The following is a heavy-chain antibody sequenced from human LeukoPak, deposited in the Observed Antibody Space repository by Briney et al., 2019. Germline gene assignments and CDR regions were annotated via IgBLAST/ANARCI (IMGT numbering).Heavy chain of an antibody. CDR3: ARAPFRDYYDSSGSYYFDY. Sequence: SETLSLTCTVSGGSISSYYWSWIRQPPGKGLEWIGYIYYSGSTNYNPSLKSRVTISVDTSKNQFSLKLSSVTAADTAVYYCARAPFRDYYDSSGSYYFDYWGQGTLVTVSS. V-gene: IGHV4-59*01. CDR1: GGSISSYY. J-gene: IGHJ4*02. CDR2: IYYSGST. D-gene: IGHD3-22*01.